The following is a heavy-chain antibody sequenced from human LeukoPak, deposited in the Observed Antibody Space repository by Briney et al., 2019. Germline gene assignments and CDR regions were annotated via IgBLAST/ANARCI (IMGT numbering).Heavy chain of an antibody. CDR1: GFTFSSYA. CDR3: AKAMATITGPFDY. J-gene: IGHJ4*02. CDR2: ISGSGGST. D-gene: IGHD5-24*01. V-gene: IGHV3-23*01. Sequence: GRSLRLFCAASGFTFSSYAMSWVRQAPGKGLEWVSAISGSGGSTYYADSVKGRFTISRDNSKNTLYLQMNSLRAEDTAVYYCAKAMATITGPFDYWGQGTLVTVSS.